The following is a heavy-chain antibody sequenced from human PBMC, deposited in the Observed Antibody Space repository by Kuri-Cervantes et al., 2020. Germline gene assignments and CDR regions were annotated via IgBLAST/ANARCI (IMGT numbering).Heavy chain of an antibody. CDR3: ATGAMVQAVTILYSFDY. J-gene: IGHJ4*02. CDR2: INHSGIT. V-gene: IGHV4-34*01. D-gene: IGHD3-10*01. CDR1: GGSFSFYY. Sequence: GSLRLSCAVYGGSFSFYYWSWIRQPPGKGLEWIEEINHSGITKYNPSLRSRVTISVDTSKKQFTLKLTSVTAADTAVYYCATGAMVQAVTILYSFDYWGQGTLVTVSS.